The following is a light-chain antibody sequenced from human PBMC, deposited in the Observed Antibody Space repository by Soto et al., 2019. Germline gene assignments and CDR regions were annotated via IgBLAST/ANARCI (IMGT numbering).Light chain of an antibody. Sequence: DIQMTQSPSTLSASVGDRVTITCRASQRISSRLDWYQKKPGKAPKLLIYDALNLESGVPSRFSGSGSGTEFTLSIGSLQPDDFATYYCQQYDTSFRYTFGQGTKLEIK. CDR3: QQYDTSFRYT. CDR2: DAL. CDR1: QRISSR. J-gene: IGKJ2*01. V-gene: IGKV1-5*01.